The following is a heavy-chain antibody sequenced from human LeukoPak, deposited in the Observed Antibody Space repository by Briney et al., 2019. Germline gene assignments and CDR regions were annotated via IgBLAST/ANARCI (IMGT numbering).Heavy chain of an antibody. CDR2: IYFDGRS. V-gene: IGHV4-39*07. D-gene: IGHD2-21*01. J-gene: IGHJ3*01. CDR3: ARWVVSGIRGAFDV. Sequence: SETLSLTCTVSGASITSSNYYWTWIRLPPGKGLEFIGTIYFDGRSYYNPSLKRRVTISIDTSKKQFSLKMNSVTAADTAVYYCARWVVSGIRGAFDVWAKGQWSPSL. CDR1: GASITSSNYY.